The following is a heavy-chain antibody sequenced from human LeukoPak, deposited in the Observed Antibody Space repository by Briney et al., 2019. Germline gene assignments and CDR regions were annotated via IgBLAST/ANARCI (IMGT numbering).Heavy chain of an antibody. CDR3: ATDRRPECSGPNCYPFVF. D-gene: IGHD2-15*01. V-gene: IGHV3-23*01. J-gene: IGHJ4*02. Sequence: PGGSLGLSWAASGFTFSYFAMNWGRQGPGEGLGWGSVISGSGRNTYYADSVEGRFTIFQNHSQNQLYLHINRLEAEDNAVYFCATDRRPECSGPNCYPFVFWGRGTLDPVPS. CDR1: GFTFSYFA. CDR2: ISGSGRNT.